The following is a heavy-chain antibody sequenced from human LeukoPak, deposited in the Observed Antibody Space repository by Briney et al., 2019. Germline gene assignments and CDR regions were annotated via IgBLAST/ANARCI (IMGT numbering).Heavy chain of an antibody. D-gene: IGHD3-22*01. CDR1: GDSISSGDHY. J-gene: IGHJ3*02. CDR3: ARGAYSYDSSGYYSAFDI. Sequence: SETLSLTCTVSGDSISSGDHYWSWIRQPPGKGLEWIGYIYYSGTTYYNPSLKSRVTISVDTSKNQFSLKLSSVTAADTAIHYCARGAYSYDSSGYYSAFDIWGQGTMVTVSS. V-gene: IGHV4-30-4*08. CDR2: IYYSGTT.